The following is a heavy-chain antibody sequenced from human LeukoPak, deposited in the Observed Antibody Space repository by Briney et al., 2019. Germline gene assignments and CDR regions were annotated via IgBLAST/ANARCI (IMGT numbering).Heavy chain of an antibody. D-gene: IGHD2-15*01. V-gene: IGHV3-48*01. J-gene: IGHJ3*02. Sequence: GGSLRLSCAASGFTLSSYRMNWVRQAPGKGLEWVSYIRSSSSTISYADSVKGRFTISSDNAKNSLYLQMNTLRGEDTAVYFCARDSGYAFDTWGQGTMVTVSS. CDR1: GFTLSSYR. CDR3: ARDSGYAFDT. CDR2: IRSSSSTI.